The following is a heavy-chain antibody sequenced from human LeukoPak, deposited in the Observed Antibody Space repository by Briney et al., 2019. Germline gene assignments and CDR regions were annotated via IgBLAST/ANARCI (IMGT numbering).Heavy chain of an antibody. Sequence: SQTLSLTCTVSGGSISSGDYYWSWIRQPPGKGLEWIGYIYYSGSTYYNPSLKSRVTISVDTSKNQFSLKLSSVTAADTAVYYYARDALYSYGRGGDYWGQGTLVTVSS. CDR1: GGSISSGDYY. CDR2: IYYSGST. J-gene: IGHJ4*02. D-gene: IGHD5-18*01. CDR3: ARDALYSYGRGGDY. V-gene: IGHV4-30-4*08.